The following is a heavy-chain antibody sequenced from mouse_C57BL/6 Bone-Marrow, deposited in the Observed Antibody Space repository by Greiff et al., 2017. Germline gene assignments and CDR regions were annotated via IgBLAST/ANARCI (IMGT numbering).Heavy chain of an antibody. CDR1: GYTFTSYW. Sequence: QVQLKQPGAELVKPGASVKMSCKASGYTFTSYWITWVKQRPGQGLEWIGDIYPGSGSTNYNEKFKSKATLTVDTSSSTAYMQLSSLTSEDSAVYYCASYYYGSSPAWFAYWGQGTLVTVSA. J-gene: IGHJ3*01. CDR3: ASYYYGSSPAWFAY. CDR2: IYPGSGST. V-gene: IGHV1-55*01. D-gene: IGHD1-1*01.